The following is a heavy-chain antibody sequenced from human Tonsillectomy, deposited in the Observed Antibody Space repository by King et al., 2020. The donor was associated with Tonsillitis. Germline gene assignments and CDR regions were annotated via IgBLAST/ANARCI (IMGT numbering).Heavy chain of an antibody. CDR2: IKQDGSEK. Sequence: VQLVEFGGGLVQPGGSLRLSCAASGFTCSSYWMSWVRQAPGKGLEWVANIKQDGSEKYYVDSVKGRFTNSRDNAKNSLDLQMNSLRGEDTAVYYCARAIAAAGNFDYWGQGTLVTVSS. J-gene: IGHJ4*02. CDR3: ARAIAAAGNFDY. CDR1: GFTCSSYW. V-gene: IGHV3-7*03. D-gene: IGHD6-13*01.